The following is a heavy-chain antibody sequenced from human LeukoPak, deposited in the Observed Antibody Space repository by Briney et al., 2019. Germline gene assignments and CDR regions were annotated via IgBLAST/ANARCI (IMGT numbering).Heavy chain of an antibody. D-gene: IGHD3-10*01. V-gene: IGHV1-69*17. CDR2: IIPIFGIA. J-gene: IGHJ4*02. Sequence: ASVKVSCRASGGTFSSYAISWVRQAPGQGLEWMGGIIPIFGIANYAQKFQGRVTITADKSTSTAYMELSSLRSEDTAVYYCACLYYYGSGSPSAPRNWGQGTLVTVSS. CDR3: ACLYYYGSGSPSAPRN. CDR1: GGTFSSYA.